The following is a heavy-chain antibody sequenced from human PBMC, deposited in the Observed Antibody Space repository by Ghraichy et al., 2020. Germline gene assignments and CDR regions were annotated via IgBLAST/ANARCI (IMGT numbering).Heavy chain of an antibody. D-gene: IGHD2-2*01. V-gene: IGHV3-23*01. CDR3: ARKPYCDGTSFYAFDA. J-gene: IGHJ4*01. CDR1: GFIFSSYA. CDR2: LHRNGDFA. Sequence: GGSLRLSCIASGFIFSSYAMAWVRQTPGKGLDWVSTLHRNGDFANYADSVKGRFTISRDNAKNTLYLQMNGLRAEDTAVYFCARKPYCDGTSFYAFDAWGQGTQVTVSS.